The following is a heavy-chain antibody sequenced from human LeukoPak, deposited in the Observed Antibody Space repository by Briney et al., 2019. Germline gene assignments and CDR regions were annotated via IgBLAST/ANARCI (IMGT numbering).Heavy chain of an antibody. D-gene: IGHD6-19*01. CDR2: IYSGGST. CDR3: ARAPPLAGRYYYYGMDV. J-gene: IGHJ6*02. Sequence: SETLSLTCSVSGVSISSYYWSWIRQPAGKGLEWIGRIYSGGSTNYSPSLKSRVTISVDTSKNQFSLKLSSVTAADTAVYYCARAPPLAGRYYYYGMDVWGQGTTVTVSS. V-gene: IGHV4-4*07. CDR1: GVSISSYY.